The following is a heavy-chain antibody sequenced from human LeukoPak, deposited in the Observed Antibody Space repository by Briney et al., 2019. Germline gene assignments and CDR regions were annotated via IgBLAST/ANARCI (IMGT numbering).Heavy chain of an antibody. V-gene: IGHV3-7*01. J-gene: IGHJ4*02. CDR3: GRQTDYGEFDH. Sequence: GGSLRLSCVASGFTSSSNWMSWVRQAPGKGLEWVANIKQDGSEKYYVDSVKGRFTISRDNAKNSLYLQMNSLRAEDTAVYYCGRQTDYGEFDHWGQGTLVTVSS. CDR2: IKQDGSEK. CDR1: GFTSSSNW. D-gene: IGHD4-17*01.